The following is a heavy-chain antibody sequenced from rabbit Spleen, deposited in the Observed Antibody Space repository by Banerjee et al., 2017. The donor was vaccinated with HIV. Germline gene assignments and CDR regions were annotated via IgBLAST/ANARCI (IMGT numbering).Heavy chain of an antibody. V-gene: IGHV1S45*01. Sequence: QEQLEESGGDLVKPGASLTLTCIASGVSFSGSSYMCWVRQAPGKGLEWIACIDAGSSGFTYFASWAKGRFTISKTSSTTVTLQMTSLTAADTATYFCAREDYGMDLWGPGTLVTVS. J-gene: IGHJ6*01. CDR3: AREDYGMDL. CDR1: GVSFSGSSY. CDR2: IDAGSSGFT.